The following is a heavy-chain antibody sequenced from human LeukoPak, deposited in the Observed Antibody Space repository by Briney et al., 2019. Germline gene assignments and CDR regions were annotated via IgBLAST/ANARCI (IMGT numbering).Heavy chain of an antibody. J-gene: IGHJ4*02. CDR3: ARARTNYYYDSSGYTTRGGFFDS. D-gene: IGHD3-22*01. Sequence: SETLSLTCTVSGGSISSGDYYWSWIRQPPGKGLEWIGKIDQSGSTIYNSSLKSRVTISVDTSKNQFSLNLTSVTAADTAFYYCARARTNYYYDSSGYTTRGGFFDSWGLGTLVTVSS. V-gene: IGHV4-39*07. CDR2: IDQSGST. CDR1: GGSISSGDYY.